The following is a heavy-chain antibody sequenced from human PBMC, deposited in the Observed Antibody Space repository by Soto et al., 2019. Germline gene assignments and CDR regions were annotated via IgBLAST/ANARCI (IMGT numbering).Heavy chain of an antibody. V-gene: IGHV3-9*01. J-gene: IGHJ6*02. CDR1: GFTFDEHA. CDR3: AKENPLGGYYYYGMNV. Sequence: PGGSLRLSCVASGFTFDEHAMYWVRQAPGKGLEWVSSITWNGGTIVYADSVKGRFTISRDNAKNSLYLQMNSLRPDDTALYYCAKENPLGGYYYYGMNVWGQGTTVTVSS. D-gene: IGHD3-16*01. CDR2: ITWNGGTI.